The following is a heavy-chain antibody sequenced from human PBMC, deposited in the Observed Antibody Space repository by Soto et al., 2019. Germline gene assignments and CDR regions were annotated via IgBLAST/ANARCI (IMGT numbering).Heavy chain of an antibody. CDR2: IYYSGST. D-gene: IGHD2-8*01. CDR1: GGSISSGDYY. V-gene: IGHV4-30-4*01. J-gene: IGHJ3*02. CDR3: GRVWGYCTTGVCYTAFDI. Sequence: SETLSLTCTVSGGSISSGDYYWSWIRQPPGKGLEWIGYIYYSGSTYYNPSLKSRVTISVDTSKNQFSLKLSSVTAADTAVYYCGRVWGYCTTGVCYTAFDIWGQGTMVTVSS.